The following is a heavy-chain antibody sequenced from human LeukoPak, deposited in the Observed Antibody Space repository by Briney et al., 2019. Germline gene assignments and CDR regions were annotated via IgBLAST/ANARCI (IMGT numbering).Heavy chain of an antibody. Sequence: GGSLRLSCAASGFTFSSYAMHWVRQAPGKGLEWVAVISYDGSSKYYADSVKGRFTISRDNSKNTLYLQMNNLRAEDTAVYYCARHEDIVVVPAAPRMDVWGKGTTVTVSS. CDR3: ARHEDIVVVPAAPRMDV. J-gene: IGHJ6*03. D-gene: IGHD2-2*01. V-gene: IGHV3-30*01. CDR1: GFTFSSYA. CDR2: ISYDGSSK.